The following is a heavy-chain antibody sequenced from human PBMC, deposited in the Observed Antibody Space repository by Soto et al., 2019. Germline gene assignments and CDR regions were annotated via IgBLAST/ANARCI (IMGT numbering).Heavy chain of an antibody. CDR1: GYTFTGYY. V-gene: IGHV1-2*04. D-gene: IGHD3-22*01. J-gene: IGHJ3*02. CDR3: ARDHYDSSGYIAFDI. CDR2: INPNSGGT. Sequence: ASVKVSCKASGYTFTGYYMHWVQQAPGQGLEWMGWINPNSGGTNYAQKFQGWVTMTRDTSISTAYMELSRLRSDDTAVYYCARDHYDSSGYIAFDIWGQGXMVTV.